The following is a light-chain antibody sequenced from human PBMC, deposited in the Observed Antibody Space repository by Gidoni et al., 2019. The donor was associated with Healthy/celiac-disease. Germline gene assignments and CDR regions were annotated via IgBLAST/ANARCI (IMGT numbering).Light chain of an antibody. CDR3: QQRYSNPASYT. CDR2: DAS. Sequence: IQMTQSPSFLLASVGDRVTITCRASQSLSSYLNWYQQKTGKAPKLLIYDASSLQSRVPSRISSSGSGTDVTLTISSLQQEDYATYYCQQRYSNPASYTFGQGTKLEIK. J-gene: IGKJ2*01. V-gene: IGKV1-39*01. CDR1: QSLSSY.